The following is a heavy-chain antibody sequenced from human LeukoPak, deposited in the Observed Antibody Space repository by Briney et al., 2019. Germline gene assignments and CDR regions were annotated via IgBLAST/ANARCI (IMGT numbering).Heavy chain of an antibody. V-gene: IGHV4-34*01. CDR2: INHSGST. CDR3: ARGRDSDSSGYSLYYYYMDV. Sequence: PSETLSLTCAVYGGSFSGYYWSWIRQPPGKGLEWIGEINHSGSTNYNPSLKSRVTISVDTSKNQFSLKLSSVTAADTAVYYCARGRDSDSSGYSLYYYYMDVWGKGTTVTVSS. J-gene: IGHJ6*03. CDR1: GGSFSGYY. D-gene: IGHD3-22*01.